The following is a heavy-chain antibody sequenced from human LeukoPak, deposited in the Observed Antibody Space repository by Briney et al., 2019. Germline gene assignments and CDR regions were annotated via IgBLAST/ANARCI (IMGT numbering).Heavy chain of an antibody. CDR3: TRGVVDYYDY. D-gene: IGHD3-22*01. Sequence: GGSLKLSCAASGFTFSGSAMHWVRQASGKGLEWVGRIRSKANSYATAYAASVKGRFTISRDDSKNTAYLQMNSLKTEDTAVYYCTRGVVDYYDYWGQGTLVTVSS. CDR2: IRSKANSYAT. V-gene: IGHV3-73*01. J-gene: IGHJ4*02. CDR1: GFTFSGSA.